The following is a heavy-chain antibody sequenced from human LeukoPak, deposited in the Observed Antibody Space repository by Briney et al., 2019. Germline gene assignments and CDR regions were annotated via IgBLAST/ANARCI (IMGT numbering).Heavy chain of an antibody. J-gene: IGHJ4*02. CDR3: ARGPTTVTRAFDY. V-gene: IGHV4-59*10. Sequence: PSETLSLTCAVYGGSISIYYWSWIRQPAGKGLEWIGRIYTSGSTNYNPSLKSRVTMSVDTSKNQFSLKLSSVTAADTAVYYCARGPTTVTRAFDYWGQGTLVTVSS. D-gene: IGHD4-17*01. CDR1: GGSISIYY. CDR2: IYTSGST.